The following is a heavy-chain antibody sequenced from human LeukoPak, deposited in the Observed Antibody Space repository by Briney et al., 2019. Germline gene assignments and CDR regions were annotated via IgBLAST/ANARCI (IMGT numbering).Heavy chain of an antibody. D-gene: IGHD4-11*01. Sequence: ASETLSLTCSVSGGSISSYYWSWIRQPPGKGLEWIGYIYYTGSTNYNPSLESRVTISIDTSKKQLSLKLRSVTAADTAVYYCSRDRRESSKPNDAFDIWGQGTMVTVSS. CDR3: SRDRRESSKPNDAFDI. CDR2: IYYTGST. J-gene: IGHJ3*02. CDR1: GGSISSYY. V-gene: IGHV4-59*01.